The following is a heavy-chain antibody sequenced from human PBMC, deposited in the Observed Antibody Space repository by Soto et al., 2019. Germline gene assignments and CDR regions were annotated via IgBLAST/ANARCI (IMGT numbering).Heavy chain of an antibody. CDR3: ARGPTRDADYFDS. D-gene: IGHD2-2*01. CDR2: IYYSGST. V-gene: IGHV4-31*03. Sequence: SETLSLTCTVSGGSISSGGYYWSWIRQHLGKGLEWIGYIYYSGSTYYNPSLKSRVTISVDTSKNQFSLKLSSVTAADTAVYYCARGPTRDADYFDSWGRGTLVTVSS. CDR1: GGSISSGGYY. J-gene: IGHJ4*02.